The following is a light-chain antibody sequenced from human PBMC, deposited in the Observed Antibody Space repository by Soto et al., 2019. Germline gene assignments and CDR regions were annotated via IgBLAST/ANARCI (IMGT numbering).Light chain of an antibody. J-gene: IGKJ1*01. Sequence: DIQMTQSPSSLSASVGDSVTISCRASQTISSRLSWYQQEPGKAPRLLIYAASRLQSGAPSRFTGSGSGTDFTLTISGLQPEDFATYYCQQSHSRVTFGQGTKVDIK. CDR1: QTISSR. V-gene: IGKV1-39*01. CDR2: AAS. CDR3: QQSHSRVT.